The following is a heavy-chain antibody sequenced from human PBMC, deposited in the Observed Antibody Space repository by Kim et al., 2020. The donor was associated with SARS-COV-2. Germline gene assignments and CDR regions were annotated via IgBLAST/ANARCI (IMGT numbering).Heavy chain of an antibody. D-gene: IGHD2-15*01. J-gene: IGHJ3*02. V-gene: IGHV3-30*01. CDR3: ASLYCSGGSCYSDGAFDI. Sequence: KGRFTISRDNSKNTLYLQMNSLRAEDTAVYYCASLYCSGGSCYSDGAFDIWGQGTMVTVSS.